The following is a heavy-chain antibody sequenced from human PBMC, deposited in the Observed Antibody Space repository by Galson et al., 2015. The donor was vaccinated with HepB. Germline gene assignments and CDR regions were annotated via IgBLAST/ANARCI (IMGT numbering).Heavy chain of an antibody. CDR1: GLPFSNAW. CDR2: TKSKAHGGTR. J-gene: IGHJ4*02. V-gene: IGHV3-15*01. CDR3: ATGEDGHSH. Sequence: SLRLSCAASGLPFSNAWMNWVRQAPGKGLEWVGRTKSKAHGGTRDYAAPVKGRFTVSRDDSKNTLYLQMNSVTTEDTAVYYCATGEDGHSHWGQGTLVTVSS. D-gene: IGHD5-24*01.